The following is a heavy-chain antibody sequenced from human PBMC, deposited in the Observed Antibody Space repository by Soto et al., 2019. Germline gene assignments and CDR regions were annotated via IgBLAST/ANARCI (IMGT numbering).Heavy chain of an antibody. CDR3: ARDRGSSGWTYYYYGMDV. Sequence: VASVKVSCKASGYTFTGYYMHWVLQAPGQGLEWMGWINPNSGGTNYAQKFQGRVTMTRDTSISTAYMELSRLRSDDTAVYYCARDRGSSGWTYYYYGMDVWGQGTTVTVSS. CDR1: GYTFTGYY. CDR2: INPNSGGT. J-gene: IGHJ6*02. V-gene: IGHV1-2*03. D-gene: IGHD6-19*01.